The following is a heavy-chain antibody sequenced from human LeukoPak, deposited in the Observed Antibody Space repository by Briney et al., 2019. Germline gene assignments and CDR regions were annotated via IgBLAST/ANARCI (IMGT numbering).Heavy chain of an antibody. D-gene: IGHD2-15*01. Sequence: SETLSLTCTVSGGSISGYYWSWIRQPAGKGLEWIGRIYTSGSTDYNSSLKSRVTISVDTSKNQFSLKLSSVTAADTAVYYCARDSRYCSHGSCQRWGQGTLVTVSS. CDR3: ARDSRYCSHGSCQR. CDR1: GGSISGYY. J-gene: IGHJ4*02. V-gene: IGHV4-4*07. CDR2: IYTSGST.